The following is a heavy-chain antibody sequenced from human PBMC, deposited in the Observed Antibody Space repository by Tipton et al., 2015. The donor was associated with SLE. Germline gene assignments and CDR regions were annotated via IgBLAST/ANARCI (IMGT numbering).Heavy chain of an antibody. V-gene: IGHV4-39*07. D-gene: IGHD2-15*01. CDR1: GVSFSTDSYF. CDR3: ARALGGRCSGGNCYSLFDP. CDR2: VYYTGST. J-gene: IGHJ5*02. Sequence: LRLSCTVSGVSFSTDSYFWGWIRQPPGKGLEWIGSVYYTGSTFYNPSLKRRVTILVETSKNQFSLRLLSVTAADTAVYYCARALGGRCSGGNCYSLFDPWGQGTLVTVSS.